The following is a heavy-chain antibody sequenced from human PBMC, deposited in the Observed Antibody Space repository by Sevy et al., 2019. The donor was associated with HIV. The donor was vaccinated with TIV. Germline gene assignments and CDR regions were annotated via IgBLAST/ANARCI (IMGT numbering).Heavy chain of an antibody. CDR1: GFIFSDYP. CDR2: ISSPGGTI. J-gene: IGHJ6*03. CDR3: AREGGELAMDV. Sequence: WGSLRLSCTASGFIFSDYPMNWIRQAPGKGLEWVSYISSPGGTIYYADSLKGRFTISRDNTKNSLYLQMNSLKPEDTAIYYCAREGGELAMDVWGKGTTVTVSS. V-gene: IGHV3-11*04. D-gene: IGHD3-16*01.